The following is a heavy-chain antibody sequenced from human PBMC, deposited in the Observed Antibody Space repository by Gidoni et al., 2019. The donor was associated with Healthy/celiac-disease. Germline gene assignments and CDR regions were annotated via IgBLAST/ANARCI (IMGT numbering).Heavy chain of an antibody. CDR2: INPNRGGT. J-gene: IGHJ4*02. V-gene: IGHV1-2*02. CDR1: GYTFTGYY. Sequence: QVQLVQSGAEVKKPGASVKVSCKASGYTFTGYYMHWVRQAPGQGLEWMGWINPNRGGTNYAQKFQGRVTMTRDTSISTAYMELSRLRSDDTAVYYCARVILQWLAFDYWGQGTLVTVSS. D-gene: IGHD6-19*01. CDR3: ARVILQWLAFDY.